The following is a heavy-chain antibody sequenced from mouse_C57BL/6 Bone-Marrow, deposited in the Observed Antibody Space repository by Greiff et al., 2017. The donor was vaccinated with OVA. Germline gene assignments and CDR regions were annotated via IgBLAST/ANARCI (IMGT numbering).Heavy chain of an antibody. CDR3: ARAYYSNYRVYYYAMDY. Sequence: EVKLQESGPGLVKPSQSLSLTCSVTGYSITSGYYWNWIRQFPGNKLEWMGYISYDGSNNYNPSLKNRISITRDTSKNQFFLKLNSVTTEDTATYYCARAYYSNYRVYYYAMDYWGQGTSVTVSS. CDR1: GYSITSGYY. D-gene: IGHD2-5*01. CDR2: ISYDGSN. J-gene: IGHJ4*01. V-gene: IGHV3-6*01.